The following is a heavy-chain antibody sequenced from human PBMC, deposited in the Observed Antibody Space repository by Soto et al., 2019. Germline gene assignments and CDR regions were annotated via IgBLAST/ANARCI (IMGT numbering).Heavy chain of an antibody. CDR1: GFTVSSNY. D-gene: IGHD3-10*01. V-gene: IGHV3-53*01. J-gene: IGHJ5*02. CDR2: IYSGGRT. Sequence: VGSLRLSCAASGFTVSSNYMNWVRQAPGKGLEWVSVIYSGGRTDYVDSVKGRFTISRDNSKNTLYLQMNSLRAEDTAVYYCARDRGENWFDPWGQRTLVTVSS. CDR3: ARDRGENWFDP.